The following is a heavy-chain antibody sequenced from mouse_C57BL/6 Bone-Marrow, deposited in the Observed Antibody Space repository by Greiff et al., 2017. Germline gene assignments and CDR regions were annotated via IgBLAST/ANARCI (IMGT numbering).Heavy chain of an antibody. J-gene: IGHJ2*01. D-gene: IGHD1-1*01. CDR2: LSDGGSYT. V-gene: IGHV5-4*03. CDR1: GFTFSSYA. Sequence: DVMLVESGGGLVKPGGSLKLSCAASGFTFSSYAMSWVRQTPEKRLEWVATLSDGGSYTYYPDNVKGRFTISRDNAKHNLYLQMSHLKSEDTAMYYCARIYYYGSSYVLHYYFDYWGQGTTLTVSS. CDR3: ARIYYYGSSYVLHYYFDY.